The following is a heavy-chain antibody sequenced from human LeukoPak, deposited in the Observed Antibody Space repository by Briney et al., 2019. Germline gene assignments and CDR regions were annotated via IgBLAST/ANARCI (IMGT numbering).Heavy chain of an antibody. J-gene: IGHJ4*02. D-gene: IGHD4-11*01. CDR3: AREGGPLQSFDY. CDR1: GYSISSGYY. Sequence: SETLSLTCTVYGYSISSGYYWGWIRQPPGKGLEWIGSIYHSGSTYYNPSLKSRATISVDTSKNQFSLKLSSVTAADTAVYYCAREGGPLQSFDYWGQGTLVTVSS. V-gene: IGHV4-38-2*02. CDR2: IYHSGST.